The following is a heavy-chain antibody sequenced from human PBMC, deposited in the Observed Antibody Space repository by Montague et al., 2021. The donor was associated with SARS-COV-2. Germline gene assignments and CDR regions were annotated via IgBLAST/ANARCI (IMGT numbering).Heavy chain of an antibody. CDR2: INYTGST. D-gene: IGHD7-27*01. J-gene: IGHJ2*01. V-gene: IGHV4-31*03. CDR3: ARNRGWGSRGAGYIDL. Sequence: TLSLTCTVSGGSISGDNYYWTWIRQHPGKGLDWIAYINYTGSTYYNPSLQSRLRTSLDTSKNQFSLTLTSVTAADTAIYYCARNRGWGSRGAGYIDLWGRGTLVTVSS. CDR1: GGSISGDNYY.